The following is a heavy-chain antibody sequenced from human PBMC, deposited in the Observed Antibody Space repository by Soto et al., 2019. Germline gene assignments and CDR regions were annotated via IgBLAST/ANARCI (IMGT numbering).Heavy chain of an antibody. V-gene: IGHV4-59*01. D-gene: IGHD2-21*02. CDR3: ARDLWGYCGADCYPLDV. Sequence: SETLSLTCTVSGGSISSYYWSWIRQPPGQGLEWIGYMYNTGSTIYNPSLKSRVTISVDTSKNQFSLKLNSVTAADTAVYYCARDLWGYCGADCYPLDVWGQGTTVTVS. CDR2: MYNTGST. CDR1: GGSISSYY. J-gene: IGHJ6*02.